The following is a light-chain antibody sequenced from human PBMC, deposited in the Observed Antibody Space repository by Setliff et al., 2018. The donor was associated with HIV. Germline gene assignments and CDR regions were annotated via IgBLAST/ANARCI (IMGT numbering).Light chain of an antibody. Sequence: LAQPRSVSGSPGQSVTISCTGTSSDVGGYNFVSWYQQRPGKAPKLMIYDVTKRPSGVPDRFSGSKSGNTASLTISGLQAEDEADYYCCSYAGSHTFVFGTGTKVTVL. V-gene: IGLV2-11*01. CDR1: SSDVGGYNF. CDR3: CSYAGSHTFV. CDR2: DVT. J-gene: IGLJ1*01.